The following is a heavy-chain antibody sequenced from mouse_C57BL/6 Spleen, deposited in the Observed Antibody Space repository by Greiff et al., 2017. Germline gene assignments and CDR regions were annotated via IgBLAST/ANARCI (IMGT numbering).Heavy chain of an antibody. CDR3: ARHRDSSGLDY. D-gene: IGHD3-2*02. CDR1: GFTFSSYG. V-gene: IGHV5-6*01. CDR2: ISSGGSYT. J-gene: IGHJ2*01. Sequence: EVKLMESGGDLVKPGGSLKLSCAASGFTFSSYGLSWVRQTPDKRLEWVATISSGGSYTYYPDSVKGRFTISRDNAKNTLYLQMSRLKSEDTAMYYCARHRDSSGLDYWGQGTTLTVAS.